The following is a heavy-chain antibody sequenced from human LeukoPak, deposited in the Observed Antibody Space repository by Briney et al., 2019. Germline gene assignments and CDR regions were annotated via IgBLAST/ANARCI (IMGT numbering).Heavy chain of an antibody. CDR2: IHTSGST. V-gene: IGHV4-61*09. J-gene: IGHJ4*02. D-gene: IGHD6-19*01. CDR3: ARDPHVAVAGYDY. CDR1: GGPISSGGYS. Sequence: SETLSLTCTVSGGPISSGGYSWSWIRQPAGKGLEWIGHIHTSGSTNYNPSLKSRVTISVDTSKNQFSLELYSVTAADTAVYYCARDPHVAVAGYDYWGRGTLVTVSS.